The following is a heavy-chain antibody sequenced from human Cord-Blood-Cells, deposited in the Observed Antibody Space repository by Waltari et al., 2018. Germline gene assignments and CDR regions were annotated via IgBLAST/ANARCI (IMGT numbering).Heavy chain of an antibody. D-gene: IGHD2-21*02. CDR2: IYYSGST. J-gene: IGHJ4*02. CDR1: GGPISSSSYY. CDR3: ARDGVDLVVTAIDY. V-gene: IGHV4-39*07. Sequence: QLQLQESVPGLVKPSETLSLTCTVSGGPISSSSYYWGWNRQPPGKGLEWIGSIYYSGSTYYNPSLKSRVTISVDTSKNQFSLKLSSVTAADTAVYYCARDGVDLVVTAIDYWGQGTLVTVSS.